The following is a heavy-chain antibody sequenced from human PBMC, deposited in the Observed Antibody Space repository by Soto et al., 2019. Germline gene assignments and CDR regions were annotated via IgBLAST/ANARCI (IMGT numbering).Heavy chain of an antibody. CDR2: IYYSGGT. Sequence: PSETLSLTCTVSGGSVSSGSYYWSRIRQPPGKGLEWIGYIYYSGGTNYNPSLKSRVTISVDASKNQFSLKLSSVTAADTAVYYCARDKVEGGSGAFDIWGHGTMVTVSS. CDR3: ARDKVEGGSGAFDI. CDR1: GGSVSSGSYY. D-gene: IGHD3-10*01. V-gene: IGHV4-61*01. J-gene: IGHJ3*02.